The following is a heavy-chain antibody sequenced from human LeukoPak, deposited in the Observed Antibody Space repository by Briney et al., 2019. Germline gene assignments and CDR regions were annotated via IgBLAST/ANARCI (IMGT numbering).Heavy chain of an antibody. CDR3: AKGPITMVRGVIISPYFDY. CDR1: GFTFSSYW. CDR2: INTDGSIT. J-gene: IGHJ4*02. V-gene: IGHV3-74*01. Sequence: GGSLRLSCAASGFTFSSYWMHWVRQAPGKGLVWVSRINTDGSITNYADSVKGRFTISRDNSKNTLYLQMNSLRAEDTAVYYCAKGPITMVRGVIISPYFDYWGQGTLVTVSS. D-gene: IGHD3-10*01.